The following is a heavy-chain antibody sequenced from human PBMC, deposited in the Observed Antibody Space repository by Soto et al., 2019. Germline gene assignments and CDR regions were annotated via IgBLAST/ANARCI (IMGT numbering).Heavy chain of an antibody. CDR2: IDPKNGGT. V-gene: IGHV1-2*02. J-gene: IGHJ4*02. CDR3: ARDDYGIYPY. D-gene: IGHD1-26*01. CDR1: GYTVTDYY. Sequence: QVQLVQSGTEVKKPGASVKVSCKASGYTVTDYYIHWVRQAPGQGLEWMGWIDPKNGGTIYAQKFQDRVTMTRDTSISTAYMDLSRLTSDDTALYYCARDDYGIYPYWGQGTLGTVSS.